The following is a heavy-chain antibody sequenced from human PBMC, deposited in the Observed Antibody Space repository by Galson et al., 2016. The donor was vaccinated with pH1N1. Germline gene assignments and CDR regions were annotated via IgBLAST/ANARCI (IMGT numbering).Heavy chain of an antibody. V-gene: IGHV3-53*01. CDR2: IYTGGIT. CDR1: GFSVRSNY. D-gene: IGHD5-12*01. J-gene: IGHJ6*02. Sequence: SLRLSCAVSGFSVRSNYMSWVRQAPGKGLEWVSVIYTGGITQYADSVKGRFTISRDNSKNTLYRQMNSLRAEDTAIYFCARDEGYVNYYRGMDVGGQGTTVIGSS. CDR3: ARDEGYVNYYRGMDV.